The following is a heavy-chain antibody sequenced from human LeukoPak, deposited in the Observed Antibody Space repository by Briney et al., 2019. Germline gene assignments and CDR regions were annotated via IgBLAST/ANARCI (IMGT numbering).Heavy chain of an antibody. CDR2: INPNSGDT. J-gene: IGHJ4*02. V-gene: IGHV1-2*02. D-gene: IGHD1-20*01. Sequence: ASVKVSCKASGYTFSGYYVHWVRQARGQGLEWMGWINPNSGDTNYAQKFQGRVTMTRDTSISTAYMELSRLTSADTAVYYCAREITGMIGPTDYWGQGTLVTVSS. CDR1: GYTFSGYY. CDR3: AREITGMIGPTDY.